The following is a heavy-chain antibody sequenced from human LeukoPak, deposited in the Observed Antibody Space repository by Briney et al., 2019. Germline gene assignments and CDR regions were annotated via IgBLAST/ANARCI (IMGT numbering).Heavy chain of an antibody. D-gene: IGHD3-22*01. Sequence: SETLSLTCTVSGYSISSGYYWGWIRQPPGKGLEWIGSIYHSGSTYYNPSLKSRVTISVDTSKNQFSLKLSSVTAADTAVYYCARDAPDYYDSSGYYSWFDPWGQGTLVTVSS. CDR1: GYSISSGYY. J-gene: IGHJ5*02. CDR3: ARDAPDYYDSSGYYSWFDP. CDR2: IYHSGST. V-gene: IGHV4-38-2*02.